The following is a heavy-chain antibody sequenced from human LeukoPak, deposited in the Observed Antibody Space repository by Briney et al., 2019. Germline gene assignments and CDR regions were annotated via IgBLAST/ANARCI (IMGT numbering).Heavy chain of an antibody. CDR1: GFTFSSYS. CDR3: ARGKSSGWYGGNWFDP. D-gene: IGHD6-19*01. V-gene: IGHV3-21*01. J-gene: IGHJ5*02. Sequence: GGSLRLSCAASGFTFSSYSMNWVRQAPGKGLEWVSSISSSSSYIYYADSVKGRFTISRDNAKNSLYLQMNSLRAEDTAVYYCARGKSSGWYGGNWFDPWGQGTLVTVSS. CDR2: ISSSSSYI.